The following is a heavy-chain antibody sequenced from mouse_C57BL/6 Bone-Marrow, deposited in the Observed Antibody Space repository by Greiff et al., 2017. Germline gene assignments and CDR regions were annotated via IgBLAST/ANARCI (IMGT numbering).Heavy chain of an antibody. Sequence: VQLKQPGAELVKPGASVKLSCKASGYTFTSYWMHWVKQRPGRGLEWIGRIDPNSGGTKYNEKFKSKATLTVDKPSSTAYMQLSSLTSEDSAVDYCARLNLWFHWYFDVWGTGTTVTVSS. D-gene: IGHD2-2*01. J-gene: IGHJ1*03. CDR1: GYTFTSYW. CDR2: IDPNSGGT. CDR3: ARLNLWFHWYFDV. V-gene: IGHV1-72*01.